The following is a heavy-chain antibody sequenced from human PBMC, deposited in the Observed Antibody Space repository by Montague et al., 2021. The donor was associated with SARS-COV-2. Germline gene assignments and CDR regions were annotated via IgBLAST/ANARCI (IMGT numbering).Heavy chain of an antibody. D-gene: IGHD6-19*01. CDR2: TYYRSKWYS. CDR1: GDSVSGHSVA. J-gene: IGHJ4*02. V-gene: IGHV6-1*01. CDR3: VRYSGWFYFDF. Sequence: CAISGDSVSGHSVAWGWIRQSPSRGLEWLGRTYYRSKWYSDYAPXVRGRLTVNPDASKNEFSLELNYVTPEDTAVYYCVRYSGWFYFDFWGQGTLVTVSS.